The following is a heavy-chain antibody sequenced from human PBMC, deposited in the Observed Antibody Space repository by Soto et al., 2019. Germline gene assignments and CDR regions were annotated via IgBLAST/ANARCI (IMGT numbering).Heavy chain of an antibody. CDR2: IYYSGST. CDR1: GGSISSYY. D-gene: IGHD5-18*01. V-gene: IGHV4-59*01. Sequence: SETLSLTCTVSGGSISSYYWSWIRQPPGKGLEWIGYIYYSGSTNYNPSLKSRVTISVDTSKNQFSLKLSSVTAADTAVYYCARDGGRGYSYGGYFDYRGQGTPVTVSS. CDR3: ARDGGRGYSYGGYFDY. J-gene: IGHJ4*02.